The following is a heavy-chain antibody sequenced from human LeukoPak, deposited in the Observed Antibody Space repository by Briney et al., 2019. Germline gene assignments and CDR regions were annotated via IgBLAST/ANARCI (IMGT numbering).Heavy chain of an antibody. Sequence: ASVKVSCKASGGTFSNYAISWVRQAPGQGLEWMGGIIPIFGTAKYAQKFQGRVTITADELTSTAYMELNSLRSEDTAMYYCAREPRYSDYDRVLDYWGQGTLVTVSS. CDR1: GGTFSNYA. J-gene: IGHJ4*02. CDR2: IIPIFGTA. D-gene: IGHD5-12*01. V-gene: IGHV1-69*13. CDR3: AREPRYSDYDRVLDY.